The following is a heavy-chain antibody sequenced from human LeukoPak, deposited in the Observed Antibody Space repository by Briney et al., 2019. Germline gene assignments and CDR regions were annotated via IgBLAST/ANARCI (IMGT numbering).Heavy chain of an antibody. Sequence: GGSLRLSCAASGFTFSNAWMSWVRQAPGKGLEWVGRIKSKTDGGTTDYAAPVKGRFTISRDDSKNTLYLQMNSLKTEDTAVYYCTTEAARGYGYVWGSYRYQPYYFDYWGQGTLVTVSS. CDR1: GFTFSNAW. CDR3: TTEAARGYGYVWGSYRYQPYYFDY. J-gene: IGHJ4*02. CDR2: IKSKTDGGTT. V-gene: IGHV3-15*01. D-gene: IGHD3-16*02.